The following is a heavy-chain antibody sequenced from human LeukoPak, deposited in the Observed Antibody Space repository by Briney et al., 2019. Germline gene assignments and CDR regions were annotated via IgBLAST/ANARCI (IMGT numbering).Heavy chain of an antibody. V-gene: IGHV4-39*07. CDR2: IYYSGST. D-gene: IGHD3-22*01. CDR3: ASLDYYDNRWALDY. CDR1: GGSISSSSYY. J-gene: IGHJ4*02. Sequence: SETLSLTCTVSGGSISSSSYYWGWIRQPPGKGLEWIGSIYYSGSTYYNPSLKSRVTISVDTSKNQFSLKLSSVTAADTAVYYCASLDYYDNRWALDYWGQGTLVTVSS.